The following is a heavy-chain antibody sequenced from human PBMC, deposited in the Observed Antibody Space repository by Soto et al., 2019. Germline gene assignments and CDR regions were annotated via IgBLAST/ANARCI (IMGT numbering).Heavy chain of an antibody. Sequence: EVQLVESGGGLVQPGRSLRLSCAASGFTFDDYAMHWVRQAPGKGLEWVSGLSWNSGSIGYADSVKGRFTISRDNAKTSLYLQMNSLRAEDTALYYCAKDLHSSSWYYYYYGMDVWGQGTTVTVSS. CDR3: AKDLHSSSWYYYYYGMDV. V-gene: IGHV3-9*01. CDR2: LSWNSGSI. CDR1: GFTFDDYA. J-gene: IGHJ6*02. D-gene: IGHD6-13*01.